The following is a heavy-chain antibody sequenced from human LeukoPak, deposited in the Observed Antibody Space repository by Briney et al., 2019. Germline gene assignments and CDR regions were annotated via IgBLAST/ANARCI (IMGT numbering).Heavy chain of an antibody. CDR1: GHTFTGYY. D-gene: IGHD1-20*01. J-gene: IGHJ5*02. Sequence: PVKASCTASGHTFTGYYMDWVRQAPGQGLEWIRWINPNSGGTNYAQKFQGRVTMTRDTSISTAYMELSRLRSDDTAVYYCARVNSYNWNDVRFDPWGQGTLFTDSS. CDR2: INPNSGGT. CDR3: ARVNSYNWNDVRFDP. V-gene: IGHV1-2*02.